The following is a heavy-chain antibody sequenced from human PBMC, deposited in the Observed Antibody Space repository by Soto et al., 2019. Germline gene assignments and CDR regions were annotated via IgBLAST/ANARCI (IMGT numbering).Heavy chain of an antibody. Sequence: SETLSLTCTVSGGSISSGDYYWSWIRQPPGKGLEWIGYIYYSGSTYYNPSLKSRVTISVDTSKNQFSLKLSSVTAADTAVYYCARGTSRGYSYGSYWYFDLWGRGTLVTVSS. CDR1: GGSISSGDYY. CDR2: IYYSGST. CDR3: ARGTSRGYSYGSYWYFDL. J-gene: IGHJ2*01. D-gene: IGHD5-18*01. V-gene: IGHV4-30-4*01.